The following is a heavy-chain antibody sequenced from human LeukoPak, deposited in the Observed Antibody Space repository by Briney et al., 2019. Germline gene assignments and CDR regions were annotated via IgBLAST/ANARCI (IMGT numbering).Heavy chain of an antibody. J-gene: IGHJ4*02. Sequence: LETLSLTCTVSGGSLSTYYWNWIRQPPGKGLEWIGYIYHSGSTKYNPSLKSRITMSVDTSKNHFSLELNSVTAADTAVYYCARGGSSGLDYTRWGQGTLVTVSS. V-gene: IGHV4-59*01. CDR2: IYHSGST. CDR1: GGSLSTYY. D-gene: IGHD5-12*01. CDR3: ARGGSSGLDYTR.